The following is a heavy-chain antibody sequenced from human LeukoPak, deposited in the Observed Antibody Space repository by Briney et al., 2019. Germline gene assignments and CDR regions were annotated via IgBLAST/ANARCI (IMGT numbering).Heavy chain of an antibody. D-gene: IGHD6-6*01. CDR3: AKDLDSSSDYYYYYYGMDV. CDR2: ISGSGGST. J-gene: IGHJ6*02. CDR1: GFTFSSYA. V-gene: IGHV3-23*01. Sequence: GGSLRLSCAASGFTFSSYAMSWVRQAPGKGLEWVSAISGSGGSTYYADSVKGRFTISRDNSKNALYLQMNSLRAEDTAVYYCAKDLDSSSDYYYYYYGMDVWGQGTTVTVSS.